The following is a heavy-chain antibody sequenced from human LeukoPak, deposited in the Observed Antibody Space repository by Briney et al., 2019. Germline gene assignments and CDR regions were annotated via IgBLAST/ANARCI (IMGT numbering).Heavy chain of an antibody. V-gene: IGHV4-59*01. Sequence: SETLSLTCTVSGGSISGFSWSWIRQPPGKGLEWIGYISYSGSTNYSPSLRSRVTVSVGTSKNQFSLNLRSVTAADTAIYYCARVGALGDWFDPWGQGTLVTVSS. J-gene: IGHJ5*02. CDR2: ISYSGST. D-gene: IGHD1-26*01. CDR3: ARVGALGDWFDP. CDR1: GGSISGFS.